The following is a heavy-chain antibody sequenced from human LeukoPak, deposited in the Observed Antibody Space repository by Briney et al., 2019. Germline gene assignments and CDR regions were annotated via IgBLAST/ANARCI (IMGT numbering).Heavy chain of an antibody. CDR1: GFTFSSHS. J-gene: IGHJ6*02. Sequence: PGGSLRLSCAASGFTFSSHSMNWVRQAPGKGLEWVSSISSSSSYIYYADSVKGRFTISRDNAKNSLYLQMNSLRAEDTAVYYCARDLPLYYYGMDVWGQGTTVTVSS. CDR2: ISSSSSYI. CDR3: ARDLPLYYYGMDV. V-gene: IGHV3-21*01.